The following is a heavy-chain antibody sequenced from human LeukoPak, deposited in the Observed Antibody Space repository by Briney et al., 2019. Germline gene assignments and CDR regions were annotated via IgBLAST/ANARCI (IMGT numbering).Heavy chain of an antibody. CDR3: ARRHDYDGHFDY. D-gene: IGHD4-23*01. V-gene: IGHV4-4*09. Sequence: SETLSLTCTVSGDPITGYYWSWIRQSPGKGLEWIGYIYTNGRTNYNPSLKSRVTMSVDTSKNQLSLKLNSVTAADTAIYYCARRHDYDGHFDYWGQGALVTVSS. J-gene: IGHJ4*02. CDR2: IYTNGRT. CDR1: GDPITGYY.